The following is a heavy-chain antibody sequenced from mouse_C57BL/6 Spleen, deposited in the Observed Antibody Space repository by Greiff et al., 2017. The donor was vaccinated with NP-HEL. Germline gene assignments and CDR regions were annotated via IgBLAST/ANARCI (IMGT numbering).Heavy chain of an antibody. CDR2: ISSGSSTI. CDR1: GFTFSDYG. Sequence: EVKLMESGGGLVKPGGSLKLSCAASGFTFSDYGMHWVRQAPEKGLEWVAYISSGSSTIYYADTVKGRFTISRDNAKNTLFLQMTSLRSEDTAMYYGARRGKNYYGRDYAMDYWGQGTSVTVSS. D-gene: IGHD1-1*01. CDR3: ARRGKNYYGRDYAMDY. V-gene: IGHV5-17*01. J-gene: IGHJ4*01.